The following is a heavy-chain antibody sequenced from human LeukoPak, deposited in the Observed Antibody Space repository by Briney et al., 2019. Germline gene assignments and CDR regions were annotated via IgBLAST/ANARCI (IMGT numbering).Heavy chain of an antibody. J-gene: IGHJ5*02. CDR3: AKERYNWNYGPWFDP. CDR1: GFTFSSYW. D-gene: IGHD1-7*01. Sequence: GGSLRLSCVASGFTFSSYWIHWVRQAPGKGLVWVSHIITDETSAGYADSVKGRFTISRDNAKNTLYLQMNSLRAEDTAVYYCAKERYNWNYGPWFDPWGQGTLVTVSS. CDR2: IITDETSA. V-gene: IGHV3-74*01.